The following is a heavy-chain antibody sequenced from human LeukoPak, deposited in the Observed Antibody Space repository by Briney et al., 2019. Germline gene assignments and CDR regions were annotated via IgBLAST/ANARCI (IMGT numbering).Heavy chain of an antibody. CDR3: ANTFLEGRETDY. CDR2: ITGSGATT. V-gene: IGHV3-23*01. Sequence: GGSLRLSCAASGFTFSTFGMSCVRRAPGKGPEWVSGITGSGATTYYADSVKGRFTISRDNSKNTLCLQMNSLRAEDTAVYYCANTFLEGRETDYWGQGTLVTVSS. CDR1: GFTFSTFG. D-gene: IGHD2/OR15-2a*01. J-gene: IGHJ4*02.